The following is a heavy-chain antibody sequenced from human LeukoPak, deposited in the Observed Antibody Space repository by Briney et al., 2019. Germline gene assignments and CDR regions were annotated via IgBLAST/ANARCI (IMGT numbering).Heavy chain of an antibody. Sequence: GESLKISCKASGYSFISYWIGWVRQMPGKGLEWMGIIFPGDSDTRYSPSFQGQVTTSADKSISTAYLQWSSLKASDSAMYYCARNLEYCGGDCYDYWGQGTLVTVSS. D-gene: IGHD2-21*02. CDR3: ARNLEYCGGDCYDY. V-gene: IGHV5-51*01. J-gene: IGHJ4*02. CDR1: GYSFISYW. CDR2: IFPGDSDT.